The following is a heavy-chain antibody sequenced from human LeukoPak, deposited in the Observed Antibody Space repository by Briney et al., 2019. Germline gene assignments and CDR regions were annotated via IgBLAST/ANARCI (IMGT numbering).Heavy chain of an antibody. CDR1: GYTFTSYY. CDR2: INPSGGST. D-gene: IGHD5-24*01. J-gene: IGHJ4*02. V-gene: IGHV1-46*01. CDR3: ARDSEIATPDMGRLFDY. Sequence: ASVKVSCKASGYTFTSYYMHWVRQAPGQGLEWMGIINPSGGSTSYAQKFQGRVTMTRDMSTSTVYMELSSLRSEDTAVYYCARDSEIATPDMGRLFDYWGQGTLVTASS.